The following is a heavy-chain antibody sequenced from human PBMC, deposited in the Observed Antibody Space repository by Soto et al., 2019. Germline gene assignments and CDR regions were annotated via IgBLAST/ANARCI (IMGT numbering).Heavy chain of an antibody. D-gene: IGHD3-3*01. V-gene: IGHV1-18*01. J-gene: IGHJ6*03. CDR2: SSTYNGNT. CDR3: VRDHHDFSSDYHYYHMDV. Sequence: QAQLVQSGAEMKKPGASVKVSCKASGYTLSNYGISWVRQAPGQGLEWMGWSSTYNGNTKYAKKFQGRVTMTTDTSTSTAYMELRSLITDDTAVYYCVRDHHDFSSDYHYYHMDVWGKGTTVTVSS. CDR1: GYTLSNYG.